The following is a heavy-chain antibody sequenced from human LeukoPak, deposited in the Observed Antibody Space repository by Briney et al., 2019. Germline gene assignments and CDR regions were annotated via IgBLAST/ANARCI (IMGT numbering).Heavy chain of an antibody. CDR2: IKQDGSEK. CDR3: AKDRVVGATSVDY. Sequence: PGGSLRLSCAASGFTFSSYWMIWVRQAPGKGLEWVANIKQDGSEKYYVDSVKGRFTISRDNAKNSLYLQMNSLRAEDTAVYYCAKDRVVGATSVDYWGQGTLVTVSS. D-gene: IGHD1-26*01. CDR1: GFTFSSYW. J-gene: IGHJ4*02. V-gene: IGHV3-7*03.